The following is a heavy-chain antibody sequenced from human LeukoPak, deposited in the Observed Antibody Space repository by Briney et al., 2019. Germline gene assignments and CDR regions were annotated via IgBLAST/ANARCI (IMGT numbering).Heavy chain of an antibody. CDR3: AKDFDY. CDR1: GFTFDDYA. V-gene: IGHV3-9*01. Sequence: GRSLRLSCAASGFTFDDYAMHWVRQAPGKGLEWVSGISWNSGSIGYADSVKGRFTTSRDNAKNSLYLQMNSLRAEDTALYYRAKDFDYWGQGTLVTVSS. J-gene: IGHJ4*02. CDR2: ISWNSGSI.